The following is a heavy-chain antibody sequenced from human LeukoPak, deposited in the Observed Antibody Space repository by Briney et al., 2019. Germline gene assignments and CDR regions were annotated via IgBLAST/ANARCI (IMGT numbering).Heavy chain of an antibody. CDR3: ARAALDYGDYDDY. V-gene: IGHV1-8*01. Sequence: ASVKVSCKASGYTFTSYDINWVRQATGQGLEWMGWMNPNSGNTGYAQKFQGRVTMTRNTSISTAYMELSSLRSEDTAVYYCARAALDYGDYDDYWSQGTLVTVSS. D-gene: IGHD4-17*01. CDR2: MNPNSGNT. CDR1: GYTFTSYD. J-gene: IGHJ4*02.